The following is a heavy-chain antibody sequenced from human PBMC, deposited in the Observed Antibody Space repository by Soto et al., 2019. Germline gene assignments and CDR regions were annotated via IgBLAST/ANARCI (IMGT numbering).Heavy chain of an antibody. CDR3: ARAGTPEVAALYV. Sequence: GGSLRLSCAASGFTFSDYYMSWIRQAPGKGLEWVSYISSSGSTIYYADSVKGRFTIPRDNAKNSLDLQMNNLGAEDTAVYYWARAGTPEVAALYVWGKGTTVTVSS. J-gene: IGHJ6*04. CDR1: GFTFSDYY. D-gene: IGHD6-25*01. CDR2: ISSSGSTI. V-gene: IGHV3-11*01.